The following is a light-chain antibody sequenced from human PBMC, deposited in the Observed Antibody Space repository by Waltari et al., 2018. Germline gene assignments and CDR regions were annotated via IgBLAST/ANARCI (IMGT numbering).Light chain of an antibody. CDR2: EVS. V-gene: IGLV2-14*01. CDR1: SSDVGGYNH. CDR3: SSYTSSSTPV. Sequence: QSALTQPASVSGSPGQSITISCPGTSSDVGGYNHVSWYQQHPGKAPKLMIYEVSNRPSGVSNRFSGSKSGNTASLTISGLQAEDEADYYCSSYTSSSTPVFGGGTKLTVL. J-gene: IGLJ2*01.